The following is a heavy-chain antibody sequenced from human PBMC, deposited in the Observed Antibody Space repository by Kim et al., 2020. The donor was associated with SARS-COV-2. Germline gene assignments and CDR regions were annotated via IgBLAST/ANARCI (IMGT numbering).Heavy chain of an antibody. CDR1: GFTFSSYG. CDR2: ISYDGSNK. CDR3: ARDLPRRYSYGWGFDY. J-gene: IGHJ4*01. D-gene: IGHD5-18*01. V-gene: IGHV3-33*05. Sequence: GGSLRLSCAASGFTFSSYGMHWVRQAPGKGLEWVAVISYDGSNKYYADSVKGRFTISRDNSKNTLYLQMNSLRAEDTAVYYCARDLPRRYSYGWGFDYWG.